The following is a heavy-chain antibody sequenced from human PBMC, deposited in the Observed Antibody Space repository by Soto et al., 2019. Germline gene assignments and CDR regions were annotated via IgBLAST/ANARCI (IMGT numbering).Heavy chain of an antibody. D-gene: IGHD5-12*01. CDR3: ASRRGYSAHLVDY. J-gene: IGHJ4*02. Sequence: SVKVSCKASGGAFSSYAISWVRQAPGQGLEWMGGIIPIFGTANYAQKFQGRVTITADESTSTAYMELSSLRSEDTAVYYCASRRGYSAHLVDYWGQGTLVTVSS. CDR2: IIPIFGTA. V-gene: IGHV1-69*13. CDR1: GGAFSSYA.